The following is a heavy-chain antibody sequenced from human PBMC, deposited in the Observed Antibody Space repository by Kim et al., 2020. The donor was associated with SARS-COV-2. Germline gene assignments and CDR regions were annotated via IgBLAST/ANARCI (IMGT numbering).Heavy chain of an antibody. V-gene: IGHV3-23*01. Sequence: GGSLRLSCAASGFTFTTYAMTWVRQAPGKGLEWVSAITGGGTTYYADSVKGRFSISRDNSKNTLYLQVSSLRAEDTAVYYCAKGSMKSGYSSWGQGTLVTVSS. J-gene: IGHJ5*02. CDR3: AKGSMKSGYSS. CDR1: GFTFTTYA. CDR2: ITGGGTT. D-gene: IGHD3-22*01.